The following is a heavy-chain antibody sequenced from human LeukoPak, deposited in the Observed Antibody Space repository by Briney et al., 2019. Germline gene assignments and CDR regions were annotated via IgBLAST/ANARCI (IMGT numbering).Heavy chain of an antibody. CDR3: TTISATVYNWFDP. CDR2: IKSNSDDGTT. D-gene: IGHD6-13*01. Sequence: PGGSLRLSCAASGFTFSHAWMNWVRQAPGKGLEWVGRIKSNSDDGTTDYAAPVKGRFTISRDDSKKTLYLQMNSLKTEDTAVYYCTTISATVYNWFDPWGQGTLVTVSS. CDR1: GFTFSHAW. J-gene: IGHJ5*02. V-gene: IGHV3-15*01.